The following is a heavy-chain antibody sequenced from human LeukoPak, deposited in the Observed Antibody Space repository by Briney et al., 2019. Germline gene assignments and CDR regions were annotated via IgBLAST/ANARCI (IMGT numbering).Heavy chain of an antibody. CDR1: GFTFSSYA. CDR3: AKDTQSYGGNSLDWFDP. D-gene: IGHD2-21*02. CDR2: ISGSGGST. J-gene: IGHJ5*02. V-gene: IGHV3-23*01. Sequence: GGSLRLSCAASGFTFSSYAMSWVRQAPGKGLEWVSAISGSGGSTYYADSVKGRFTISRDNSKNTLYLQMNSLRVEDTAVYYCAKDTQSYGGNSLDWFDPWGQGTLVTVSS.